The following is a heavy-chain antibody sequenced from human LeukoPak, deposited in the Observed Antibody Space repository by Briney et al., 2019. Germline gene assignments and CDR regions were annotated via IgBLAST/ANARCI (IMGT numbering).Heavy chain of an antibody. J-gene: IGHJ4*02. CDR3: ARDLAGYGDSEFDY. CDR2: ISSSSSYI. CDR1: GFTFSSYS. V-gene: IGHV3-21*01. D-gene: IGHD4-17*01. Sequence: PGGSLRLSCAASGFTFSSYSMNCVRQAPGKGLEWVSSISSSSSYIYYADSVKGRFTISRDNAKNSLYLQMNSLRAEDTAVYYCARDLAGYGDSEFDYWGQGTLVTVSS.